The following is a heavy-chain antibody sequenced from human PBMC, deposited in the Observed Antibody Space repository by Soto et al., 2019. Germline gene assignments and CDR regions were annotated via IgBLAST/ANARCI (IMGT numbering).Heavy chain of an antibody. CDR1: GFTFSDYY. CDR3: ARGSPGNSYYFDY. Sequence: GGSLRLSCAASGFTFSDYYMSWIRQAPGKGLEWVSYSSSSGSIIYYADSVKGRFTTSRDNAKSSLHLQMNSLRAEDTAVYYCARGSPGNSYYFDYWGQGTLVTSPQ. V-gene: IGHV3-11*01. CDR2: SSSSGSII. J-gene: IGHJ4*02. D-gene: IGHD3-10*01.